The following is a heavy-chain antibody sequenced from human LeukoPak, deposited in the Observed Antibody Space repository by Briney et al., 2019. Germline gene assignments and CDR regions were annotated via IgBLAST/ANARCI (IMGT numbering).Heavy chain of an antibody. Sequence: SETLSLTCTVSGGSISSYYWSWIRQPPGKGVEWIGYIYYSGSTNYNPSLKSRVTISVDTSKNQFSLKLSSVTAADTAVYYCARDRYYYDSSGCYSRGYLDYWGQGTLVTVSS. D-gene: IGHD3-22*01. CDR1: GGSISSYY. CDR2: IYYSGST. J-gene: IGHJ4*02. CDR3: ARDRYYYDSSGCYSRGYLDY. V-gene: IGHV4-59*01.